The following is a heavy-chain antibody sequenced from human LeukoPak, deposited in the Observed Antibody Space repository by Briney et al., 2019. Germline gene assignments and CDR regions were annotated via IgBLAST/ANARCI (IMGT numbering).Heavy chain of an antibody. CDR1: GGSISSGGYY. CDR2: IYYSGST. CDR3: ARAPTRGAMVVFDY. J-gene: IGHJ4*02. D-gene: IGHD5-18*01. Sequence: SETLSLTCTVSGGSISSGGYYRSWIRQHPGKGLEWIGYIYYSGSTYYNPSLKSRVTISVDTSKNQFSLKLSSVTAADTAVYYCARAPTRGAMVVFDYWGQGTLVTVSS. V-gene: IGHV4-31*03.